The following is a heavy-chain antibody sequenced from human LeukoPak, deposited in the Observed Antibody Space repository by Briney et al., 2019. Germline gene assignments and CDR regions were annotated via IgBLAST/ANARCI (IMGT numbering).Heavy chain of an antibody. CDR2: INPNSGGT. Sequence: ASVKVSCKASGYTFTGYYMHWVRQAPGQGLEWRGWINPNSGGTNYAQKFQGRVTMTRDTSISTAYMELSRLRSDDTAVYYCARVSTMIVVVTHFDYWGQGTLVTVSS. J-gene: IGHJ4*02. CDR1: GYTFTGYY. V-gene: IGHV1-2*02. CDR3: ARVSTMIVVVTHFDY. D-gene: IGHD3-22*01.